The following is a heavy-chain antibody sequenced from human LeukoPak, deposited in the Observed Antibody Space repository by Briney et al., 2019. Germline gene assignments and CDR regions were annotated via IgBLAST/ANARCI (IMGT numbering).Heavy chain of an antibody. Sequence: GGSLRLSCAASGFTFSSYWVHWVRQAPGKGLVWVSRTNDDASSTLYADSVKGRFTISRDNARNTLYLQMDSLRAEDTAVYYCARAGIAAAGTKGGLDYWGQGTLVTVSS. CDR1: GFTFSSYW. CDR2: TNDDASST. J-gene: IGHJ4*02. V-gene: IGHV3-74*01. CDR3: ARAGIAAAGTKGGLDY. D-gene: IGHD6-13*01.